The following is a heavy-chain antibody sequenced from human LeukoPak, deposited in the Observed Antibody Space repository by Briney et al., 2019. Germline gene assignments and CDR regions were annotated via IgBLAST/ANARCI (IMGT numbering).Heavy chain of an antibody. CDR1: GFTFSSYP. V-gene: IGHV3-48*04. Sequence: GGSLRLSCVASGFTFSSYPMIWVRQAPGKGLESVSYISDSGTVIHYADSVKGRFTLSRDNAKNSLNVQMNSLSAEDTAVYYCARVVGGMTDADYWGQGTLVTVPS. D-gene: IGHD2-21*02. CDR2: ISDSGTVI. CDR3: ARVVGGMTDADY. J-gene: IGHJ4*02.